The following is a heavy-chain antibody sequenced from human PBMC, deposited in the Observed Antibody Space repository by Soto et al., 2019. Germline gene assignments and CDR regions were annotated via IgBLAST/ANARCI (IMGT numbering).Heavy chain of an antibody. D-gene: IGHD1-1*01. J-gene: IGHJ3*02. V-gene: IGHV4-59*01. CDR3: ARMNQLAPKRNAFDI. CDR1: GGSIISYF. CDR2: SHYSGNT. Sequence: KASETLSLTCSVSGGSIISYFWTWIRQSPGKGLQWIGYSHYSGNTNYNPSLKSRVTMSVDTSKNQFSLNLASATAADTAVYYCARMNQLAPKRNAFDIWGQGTMVTVSS.